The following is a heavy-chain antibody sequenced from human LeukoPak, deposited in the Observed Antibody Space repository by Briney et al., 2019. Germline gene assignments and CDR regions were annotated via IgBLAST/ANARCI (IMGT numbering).Heavy chain of an antibody. V-gene: IGHV3-23*01. J-gene: IGHJ4*02. CDR3: AREVGSIDY. D-gene: IGHD1-26*01. CDR2: ISGSGGST. Sequence: GGSLRLSCAASGFTFSSYAMSWVRQAPGKGLEWVSAISGSGGSTYYADSVKGRFTISRDNSKNTPYLQMSSLRDEDTAVYYCAREVGSIDYWGQGSLVTVSS. CDR1: GFTFSSYA.